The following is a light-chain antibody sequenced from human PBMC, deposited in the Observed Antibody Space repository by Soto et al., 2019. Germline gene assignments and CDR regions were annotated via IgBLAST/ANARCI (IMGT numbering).Light chain of an antibody. CDR2: AAS. J-gene: IGKJ1*01. CDR1: HGIRND. Sequence: DIQMTQFPSSLSESVGDRVTITCRASHGIRNDLGWYQQKPGKAPKRLIYAASSLQSGVPSRFSGSGSGTEFTLAISSLQPEDSATFYCLQHSTYPLTFGQGTNVEIK. CDR3: LQHSTYPLT. V-gene: IGKV1-17*01.